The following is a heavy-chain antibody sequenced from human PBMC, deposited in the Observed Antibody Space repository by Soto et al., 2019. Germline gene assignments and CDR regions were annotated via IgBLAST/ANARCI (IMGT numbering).Heavy chain of an antibody. CDR3: ARDRQRGYCTGGSCYSYFDY. CDR2: VDQSGST. D-gene: IGHD2-15*01. Sequence: QVQLQQWGAGLLKPSETLSLTCAIYGGSFSGYYWSWIRQPPGMGLEWIGEVDQSGSTNYNPSLKSRVTISGDTSKNQFSLKVNSVTAADTAVYYCARDRQRGYCTGGSCYSYFDYWGQGALVIVSS. J-gene: IGHJ4*02. CDR1: GGSFSGYY. V-gene: IGHV4-34*01.